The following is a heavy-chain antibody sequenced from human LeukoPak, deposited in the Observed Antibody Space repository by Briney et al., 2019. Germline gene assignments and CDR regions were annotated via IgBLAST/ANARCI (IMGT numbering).Heavy chain of an antibody. D-gene: IGHD1-7*01. CDR2: ISDDGRNI. J-gene: IGHJ4*02. CDR1: GFTFSSYA. Sequence: GGSLRLSCAASGFTFSSYAIHWVRQAPGRGLEWVAVISDDGRNIYYADSVKGRFTISSDNSKNTLYLQMNSLRAEDTAVYYCARAKLRDTFDYWGQGTLVTVSS. CDR3: ARAKLRDTFDY. V-gene: IGHV3-30*04.